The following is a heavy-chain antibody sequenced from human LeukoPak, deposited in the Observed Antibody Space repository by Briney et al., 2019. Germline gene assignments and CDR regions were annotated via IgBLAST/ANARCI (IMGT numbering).Heavy chain of an antibody. D-gene: IGHD3-10*01. CDR1: GFTFSRFG. V-gene: IGHV3-30*18. CDR3: AKKLVPYIGSGYGLAV. Sequence: PGTSLRLSCAASGFTFSRFGMHWVRQAPGKGLEWVAVIRDDGSRAYYADSLKGRFTVSRDNSESTLFLQMNSLRPEDTAVYYCAKKLVPYIGSGYGLAVWGRGTTVTVSS. J-gene: IGHJ6*02. CDR2: IRDDGSRA.